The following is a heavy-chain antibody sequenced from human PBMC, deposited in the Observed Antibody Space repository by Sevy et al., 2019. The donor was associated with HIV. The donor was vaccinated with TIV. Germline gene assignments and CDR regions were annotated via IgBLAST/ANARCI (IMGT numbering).Heavy chain of an antibody. CDR1: GFTFSSYW. CDR3: ARDRGSSSWYNWFDP. CDR2: INTDGSNT. D-gene: IGHD6-13*01. V-gene: IGHV3-74*01. Sequence: GGSLRLSCAASGFTFSSYWLHWVRQAPGKGLVWVSRINTDGSNTTYADSVKGRFTISRDNAKNTLYLQMNSLRAEDTAVYYCARDRGSSSWYNWFDPWGQGTLVTVSS. J-gene: IGHJ5*02.